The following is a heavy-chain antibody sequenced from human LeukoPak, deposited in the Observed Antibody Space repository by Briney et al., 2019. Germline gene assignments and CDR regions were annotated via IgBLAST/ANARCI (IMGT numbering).Heavy chain of an antibody. Sequence: SEILSLTCTVSGGSISSYYWSWIRQPPGKGLEWIGYIYYSGSTNYNPSLKSRVSISVDTSKNQISLKLSSVTAADTAVYYCARGVPQWPARVDYWGQGTLVTVSS. CDR1: GGSISSYY. V-gene: IGHV4-59*08. J-gene: IGHJ4*02. D-gene: IGHD6-19*01. CDR2: IYYSGST. CDR3: ARGVPQWPARVDY.